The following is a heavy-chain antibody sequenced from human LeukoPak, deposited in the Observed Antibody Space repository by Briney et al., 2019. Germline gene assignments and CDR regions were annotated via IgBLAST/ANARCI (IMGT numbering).Heavy chain of an antibody. V-gene: IGHV1-2*02. D-gene: IGHD7-27*01. Sequence: ASVDVSCTASGYTFTGYYMHWVRQAPGQGLEWMGWINPNSGGTNYAQKFQGRVTMTRDTSISTAYMELSRLRSDDTAVYYCARDRGTGTDAIDIWGQGTMVTVSS. CDR3: ARDRGTGTDAIDI. J-gene: IGHJ3*02. CDR1: GYTFTGYY. CDR2: INPNSGGT.